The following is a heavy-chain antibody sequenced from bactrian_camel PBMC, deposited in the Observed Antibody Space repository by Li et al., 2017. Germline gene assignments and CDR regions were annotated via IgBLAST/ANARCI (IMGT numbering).Heavy chain of an antibody. CDR3: ATGSLAGHLEL. CDR2: INPAGRST. V-gene: IGHV3S1*01. Sequence: HVQLVESGGDTVQAGGSLRLSCVASGFTYSRYSMAWFRQAPRKGRDLVATINPAGRSTWYRDSVKGRFSISRDNAKNTVYLQMNSLKPEDTAVYYCATGSLAGHLELLGPGDPGHRL. D-gene: IGHD1*01. J-gene: IGHJ4*01. CDR1: GFTYSRYS.